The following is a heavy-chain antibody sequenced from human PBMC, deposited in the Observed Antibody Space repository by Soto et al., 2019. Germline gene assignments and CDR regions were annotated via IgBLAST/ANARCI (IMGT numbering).Heavy chain of an antibody. CDR1: GFSLSTSGVG. CDR3: AVLRRTTPSYSSSKEGYFDY. D-gene: IGHD6-13*01. J-gene: IGHJ4*02. CDR2: IYWDDDK. V-gene: IGHV2-5*02. Sequence: SGPTLVKPTPTLTLTCTFSGFSLSTSGVGVGWIRQPPGKALEWLALIYWDDDKRYSPSLKSRLTITKDTSKNQVVLTMTNMDPVDTATYYCAVLRRTTPSYSSSKEGYFDYWGQGTLVTVSS.